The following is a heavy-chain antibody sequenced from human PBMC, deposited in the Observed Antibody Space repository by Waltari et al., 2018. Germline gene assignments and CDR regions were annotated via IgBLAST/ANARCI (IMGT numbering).Heavy chain of an antibody. CDR2: IYYSGST. CDR3: ARSITFGGVIVIPFAN. D-gene: IGHD3-16*02. J-gene: IGHJ4*02. V-gene: IGHV4-59*01. CDR1: GGSISSYY. Sequence: QVQLQESGPGLVKPSDTLSLTCTVSGGSISSYYWSWIRQPPGKGLEWIGYIYYSGSTNYNPSLKSRVTISVDTSKNQFSLKLSSVTAADTAVYYCARSITFGGVIVIPFANWGQGTLVTVSS.